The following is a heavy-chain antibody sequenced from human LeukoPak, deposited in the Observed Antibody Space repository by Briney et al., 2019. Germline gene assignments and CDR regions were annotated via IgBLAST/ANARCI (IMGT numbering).Heavy chain of an antibody. D-gene: IGHD6-13*01. V-gene: IGHV3-53*01. CDR2: IYTAGST. CDR3: AGGNSWPGLSY. Sequence: GGSLRLSCAASGFTVSGNYMSWVRQAPGKGLEWVSVIYTAGSTYNADSVKGRFTISRDKSKNTLYLQMNTLRAEDTAVYFCAGGNSWPGLSYWGQGTLLTVSS. J-gene: IGHJ4*02. CDR1: GFTVSGNY.